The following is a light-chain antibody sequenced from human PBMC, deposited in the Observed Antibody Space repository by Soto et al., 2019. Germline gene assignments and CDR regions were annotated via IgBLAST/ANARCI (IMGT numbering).Light chain of an antibody. J-gene: IGKJ4*01. Sequence: EIVMTQSPATLSVSPGDRATLSCRASQSVSSIAWYQQKPGQPPRLLIYGASRSATNIPARFSGGGSDKEFTLTISTLRSEDFAVYNCQNYDTRRLSFGGGTTVEIK. CDR3: QNYDTRRLS. CDR1: QSVSS. CDR2: GAS. V-gene: IGKV3-15*01.